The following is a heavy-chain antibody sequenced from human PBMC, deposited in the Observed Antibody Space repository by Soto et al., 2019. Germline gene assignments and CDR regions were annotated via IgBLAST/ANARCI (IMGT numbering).Heavy chain of an antibody. CDR1: GYTFTSYG. J-gene: IGHJ4*02. V-gene: IGHV1-18*01. Sequence: ASVKVSCKASGYTFTSYGISWVRQAPGQGLEWMGWISAYNGNTNYAQKLQGRVTMTTDKSTSTAYMELRSLRSDDTAVYYCARGPTAYYYGLGSYAYWGQGTLVTVSS. CDR2: ISAYNGNT. D-gene: IGHD3-10*01. CDR3: ARGPTAYYYGLGSYAY.